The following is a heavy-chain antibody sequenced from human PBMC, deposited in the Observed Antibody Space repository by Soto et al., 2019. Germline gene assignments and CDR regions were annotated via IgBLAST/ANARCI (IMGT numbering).Heavy chain of an antibody. J-gene: IGHJ6*03. Sequence: EVQLLESGGGLVQPGGSLRLSCAASGFTFSSYAMSWVRQAPGKGLEWVSAISGSGGYTYYADSVKGRFTTSRDNSKNTLYLQMNSLRAEDTAVYYCAKVGTTGTYAYYYYYMDVWGKGTTVTVSS. CDR1: GFTFSSYA. CDR2: ISGSGGYT. D-gene: IGHD1-1*01. V-gene: IGHV3-23*01. CDR3: AKVGTTGTYAYYYYYMDV.